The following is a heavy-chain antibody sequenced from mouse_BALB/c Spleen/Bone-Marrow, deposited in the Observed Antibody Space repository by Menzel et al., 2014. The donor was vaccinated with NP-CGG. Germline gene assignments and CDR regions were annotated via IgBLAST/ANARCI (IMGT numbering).Heavy chain of an antibody. CDR3: SRHLTGYAMDY. J-gene: IGHJ4*01. Sequence: EVKLVESGPDLVKPSQSLSLTCTVTGYSITSGYSCHWIRQFPGNKLEWMGYIQHSGSTNYNPSLKSRISITRDTSKNQFFLQLNSVTPEDTATYYCSRHLTGYAMDYWGQGTSVTVSS. D-gene: IGHD4-1*01. V-gene: IGHV3-1*02. CDR2: IQHSGST. CDR1: GYSITSGYS.